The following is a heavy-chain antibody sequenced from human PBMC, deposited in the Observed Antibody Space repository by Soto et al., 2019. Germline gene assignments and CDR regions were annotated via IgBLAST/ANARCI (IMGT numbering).Heavy chain of an antibody. CDR3: VRRAITATTNWGAFDV. Sequence: PGGAVRGSCAASGVSCFSFVMNWVRQAPGKGLEWVSTVSPGGDVSHYTDSVKGRFTISRDNSRRTLHLQMDSLRAEDAAVYFCVRRAITATTNWGAFDVWGQGTVVTVSS. CDR1: GVSCFSFV. J-gene: IGHJ3*01. V-gene: IGHV3-23*01. CDR2: VSPGGDVS. D-gene: IGHD1-20*01.